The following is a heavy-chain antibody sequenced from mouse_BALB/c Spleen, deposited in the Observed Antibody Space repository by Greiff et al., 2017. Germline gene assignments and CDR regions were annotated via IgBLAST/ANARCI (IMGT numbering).Heavy chain of an antibody. CDR1: GFSLTSYG. Sequence: VMLVESGPGLVAPSQSLSITCTVSGFSLTSYGVHWVRQPPGKGLEWLGVLWAGGSTNYNSALMSRLSISKDNSKSQVFLKMNSLQTDDTAMYYCARDGELLRLHAMDYWGQGTSVTVSS. J-gene: IGHJ4*01. CDR3: ARDGELLRLHAMDY. D-gene: IGHD1-2*01. CDR2: LWAGGST. V-gene: IGHV2-9*02.